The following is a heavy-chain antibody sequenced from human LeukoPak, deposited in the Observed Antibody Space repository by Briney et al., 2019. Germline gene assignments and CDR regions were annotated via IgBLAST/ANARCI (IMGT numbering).Heavy chain of an antibody. CDR3: AKTLNYYDSSGYYYEAAGYFDY. D-gene: IGHD3-22*01. Sequence: GGSLRLSCAASGFSFSTYGMSWVRQAPGKGLEWVAVIGDSGETTIYRDSVKGRLTISRDNSKNTVYLQMSSLRVEDTAVYYCAKTLNYYDSSGYYYEAAGYFDYWGQGTLVTVSS. CDR2: IGDSGETT. J-gene: IGHJ4*02. CDR1: GFSFSTYG. V-gene: IGHV3-23*01.